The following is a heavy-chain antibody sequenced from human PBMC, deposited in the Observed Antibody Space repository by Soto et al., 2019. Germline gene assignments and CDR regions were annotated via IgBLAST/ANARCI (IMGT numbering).Heavy chain of an antibody. CDR3: AKDTYYHDTTGYYVFDY. J-gene: IGHJ4*02. V-gene: IGHV3-30*18. D-gene: IGHD3-22*01. CDR1: GFIFSAYG. CDR2: ISYDGNNE. Sequence: QVQLVESGGGVVQPGRSLRLSCAASGFIFSAYGIHWVRQAPGKGLEWVAVISYDGNNEHYADSVKGRFTISRDNSKNTLFLQMSSLGAEATAVYYCAKDTYYHDTTGYYVFDYWGQGTLVTVSS.